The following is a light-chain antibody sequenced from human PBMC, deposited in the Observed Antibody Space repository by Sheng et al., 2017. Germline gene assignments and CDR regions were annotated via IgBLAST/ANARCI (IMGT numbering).Light chain of an antibody. CDR2: WAS. J-gene: IGKJ2*01. CDR1: QSLLYTSNNKNY. V-gene: IGKV4-1*01. CDR3: QQYYRSPQT. Sequence: DIVMTQSPDSLAVSLGERATINCKSSQSLLYTSNNKNYLAWYQHKPGQPPKLLIYWASTRESGVPDRFSGSGSGTDFTLTINSLQAEDVAVYYCQQYYRSPQTFGQGTKLEIK.